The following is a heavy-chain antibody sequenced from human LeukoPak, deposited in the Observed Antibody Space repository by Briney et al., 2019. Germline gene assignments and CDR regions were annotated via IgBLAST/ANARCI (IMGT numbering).Heavy chain of an antibody. V-gene: IGHV1-46*01. J-gene: IGHJ4*02. CDR1: VYTFTSYY. Sequence: GGSVKVSCKASVYTFTSYYMHWVRQAPGQGLEWMGIINPSGGSTSYAQKFQGRVTITRDTSTSPVYMELSSLRSEDTAVYYCARSQTYYYDSSGYYPLDYWGQGTLVTVSS. D-gene: IGHD3-22*01. CDR2: INPSGGST. CDR3: ARSQTYYYDSSGYYPLDY.